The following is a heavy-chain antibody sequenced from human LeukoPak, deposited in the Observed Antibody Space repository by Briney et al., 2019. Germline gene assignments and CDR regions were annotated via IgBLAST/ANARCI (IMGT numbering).Heavy chain of an antibody. V-gene: IGHV1-2*02. J-gene: IGHJ6*03. CDR1: GYTFTGYY. D-gene: IGHD2-2*01. CDR3: ARGAIVVVPARYYYMDV. Sequence: GASVKVSCKASGYTFTGYYMHWVRQAPGQGLEWMGWINPNSGGTNYAQKFQGRVTMTRDTSISTAYMELSRLRSDDTAVYYCARGAIVVVPARYYYMDVWGKGTTVTVSS. CDR2: INPNSGGT.